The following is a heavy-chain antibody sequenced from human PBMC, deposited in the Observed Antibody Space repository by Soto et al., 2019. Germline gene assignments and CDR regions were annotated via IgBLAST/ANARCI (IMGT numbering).Heavy chain of an antibody. CDR1: GGSFSGYY. CDR3: ARGVAVAGTGTFFDY. J-gene: IGHJ4*02. Sequence: SETLSLTCAVYGGSFSGYYWSWIRQPPGKGLEWIGEINHSGSTNYNPSLKSRVTISVDTSKNQFSLKLSSVTAADTAGYYCARGVAVAGTGTFFDYWGQGTLVTVSS. V-gene: IGHV4-34*01. CDR2: INHSGST. D-gene: IGHD6-19*01.